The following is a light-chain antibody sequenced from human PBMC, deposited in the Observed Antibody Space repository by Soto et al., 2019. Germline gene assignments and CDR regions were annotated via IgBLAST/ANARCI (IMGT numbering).Light chain of an antibody. CDR2: GAS. CDR3: QQYGSSGT. J-gene: IGKJ1*01. V-gene: IGKV3-20*01. Sequence: EIMMTQSPATLSVSPGERATLSCRASQSVSSYLAWYQQKPGQAPRLLIYGASNRATGIPDRFSGSGSGTDFTLTISRLEPEDFAVYYCQQYGSSGTCGQGTKV. CDR1: QSVSSY.